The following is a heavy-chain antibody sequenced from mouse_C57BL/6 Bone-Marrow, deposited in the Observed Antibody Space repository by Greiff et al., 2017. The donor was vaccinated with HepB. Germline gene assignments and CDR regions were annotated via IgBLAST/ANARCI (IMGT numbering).Heavy chain of an antibody. V-gene: IGHV1-9*01. CDR3: ARRRNYGVY. CDR1: GYTFTGYW. J-gene: IGHJ2*01. CDR2: ILPGSGST. Sequence: QVQLQQSGAELMKPGASVKLSCKATGYTFTGYWIEWVKQRPGHGLEWIGEILPGSGSTNNNEKFKGKATFTADTSSNTAYMQLSSLTTEDSAIYYCARRRNYGVYWGQGTTLTVSS. D-gene: IGHD1-1*02.